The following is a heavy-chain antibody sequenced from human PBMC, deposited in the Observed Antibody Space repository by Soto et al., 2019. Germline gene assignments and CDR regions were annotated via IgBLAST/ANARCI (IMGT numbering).Heavy chain of an antibody. Sequence: ESGGGVVQPGSSLRLSCAASGFRFSNYGMHWVRQAPGKGLEWVAVIWYDGSHQATADSVKGRFTVSRDNSKNMMYLQMDNLRAEDTAVYYCARGCCSGGSNWFDPWGQGALVTVAS. J-gene: IGHJ5*02. D-gene: IGHD2-15*01. CDR2: IWYDGSHQ. CDR3: ARGCCSGGSNWFDP. CDR1: GFRFSNYG. V-gene: IGHV3-33*01.